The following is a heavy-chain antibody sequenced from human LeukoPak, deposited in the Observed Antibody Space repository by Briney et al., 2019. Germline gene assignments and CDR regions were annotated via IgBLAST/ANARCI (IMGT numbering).Heavy chain of an antibody. CDR1: GGSISSYY. V-gene: IGHV4-59*01. J-gene: IGHJ4*02. CDR3: ARGWYYFDY. D-gene: IGHD2-15*01. Sequence: SETLSLTCTVSGGSISSYYWSWIRQPPGKGLEWIGYIYYSGSTNYNPSLKSRVTISVDTSRNQFSLKLSSVTAADTAVYYCARGWYYFDYWGQGTLVTVSS. CDR2: IYYSGST.